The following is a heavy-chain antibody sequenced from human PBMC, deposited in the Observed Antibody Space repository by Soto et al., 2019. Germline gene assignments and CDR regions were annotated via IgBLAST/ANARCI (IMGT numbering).Heavy chain of an antibody. CDR3: ATAEVDY. J-gene: IGHJ4*02. Sequence: GGSLRLSCAASGFTFGDYWMHWVRQAPGKGLEWVSRMNSDGSEINYADSVKGRFIVSRDNAKSTLHLQMTSLRVEDTAVYYCATAEVDYWGPGVLVTVSS. CDR2: MNSDGSEI. CDR1: GFTFGDYW. V-gene: IGHV3-74*01.